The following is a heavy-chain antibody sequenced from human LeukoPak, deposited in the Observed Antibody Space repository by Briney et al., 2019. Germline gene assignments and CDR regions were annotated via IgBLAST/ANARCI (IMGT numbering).Heavy chain of an antibody. D-gene: IGHD3-16*01. CDR3: AEDRVESRYGGLDD. CDR1: GFSLSRYG. V-gene: IGHV3-30*02. CDR2: IRYGGSYK. Sequence: GGSLRLSCATSGFSLSRYGMHWVRQAPGKGLEWVAFIRYGGSYKYYADSVKGRFTISRDTSNNILYLQMKTLRVDDTALYFCAEDRVESRYGGLDDWGRGTLVTVSS. J-gene: IGHJ4*02.